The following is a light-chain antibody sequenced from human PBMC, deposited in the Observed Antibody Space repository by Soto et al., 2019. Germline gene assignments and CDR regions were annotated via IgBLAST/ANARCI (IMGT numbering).Light chain of an antibody. J-gene: IGLJ2*01. Sequence: SYELTQPPSVSVSPGQTASITCSGDKLGDKYACWYQQKPGQSPVLVIYQDSKRPSGIPERFSGSNSGNIATLTISGTQAMDEADYYCQAWDSSTVVFAGGTKLTVL. CDR1: KLGDKY. CDR3: QAWDSSTVV. V-gene: IGLV3-1*01. CDR2: QDS.